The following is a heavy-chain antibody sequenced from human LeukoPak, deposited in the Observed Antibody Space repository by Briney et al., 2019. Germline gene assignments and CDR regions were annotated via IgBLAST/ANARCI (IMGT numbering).Heavy chain of an antibody. CDR1: GYTFTSYG. CDR3: ARVVRRITIFGAAGGDAFDI. D-gene: IGHD3-3*01. V-gene: IGHV1-18*01. CDR2: ISAYNGNT. J-gene: IGHJ3*02. Sequence: GASVKVSCKASGYTFTSYGISWVRQAPGQGLEWMGWISAYNGNTNYAQKLQGRVTMTTDTSTSTAYMELRSLRSDDTAVYYCARVVRRITIFGAAGGDAFDIWGQGTMVTVSS.